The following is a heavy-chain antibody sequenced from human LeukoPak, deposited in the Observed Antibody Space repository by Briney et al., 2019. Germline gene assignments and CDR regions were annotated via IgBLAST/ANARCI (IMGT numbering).Heavy chain of an antibody. CDR2: IYYSGST. CDR1: GGSMNSYY. CDR3: ARHVWLQPFDY. D-gene: IGHD3-9*01. Sequence: SETLSLTCSVSGGSMNSYYWSWIRQSPGKGLEGIGYIYYSGSTNYNPSLKSRVTISVDTSKNQFSLKLSSVTAADTAVYYCARHVWLQPFDYWGQGTLVTVSS. V-gene: IGHV4-59*08. J-gene: IGHJ4*02.